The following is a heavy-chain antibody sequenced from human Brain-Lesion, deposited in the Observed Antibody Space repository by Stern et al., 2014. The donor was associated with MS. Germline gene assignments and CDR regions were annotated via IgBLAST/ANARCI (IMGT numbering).Heavy chain of an antibody. CDR1: GFSLSKAAMG. CDR3: ARMREYCSGGICFAGYYDS. J-gene: IGHJ4*02. CDR2: IFSTGET. D-gene: IGHD2-15*01. V-gene: IGHV2-26*01. Sequence: SGPVLVKPTETLTLTCSVSGFSLSKAAMGVSWIRQPPGKALECLAHIFSTGETAYSTSLKSRLTISKDTSRSQVVLTMTNMDHVDTATYYCARMREYCSGGICFAGYYDSWGQGTLVTVSS.